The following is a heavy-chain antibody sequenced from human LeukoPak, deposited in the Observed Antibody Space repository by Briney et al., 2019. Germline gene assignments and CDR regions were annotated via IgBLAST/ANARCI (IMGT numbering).Heavy chain of an antibody. J-gene: IGHJ3*02. D-gene: IGHD5-24*01. Sequence: SETLSLTCTVSGGSISSYYWSWIRQPPGKGLEWIGYIYYSGSTNYNPSFKSRVTISVDTSKNQFSLKLSSVTAADTAVYYCARDGYNIAGAFDIWGQGTMVTVSS. CDR3: ARDGYNIAGAFDI. CDR2: IYYSGST. V-gene: IGHV4-59*01. CDR1: GGSISSYY.